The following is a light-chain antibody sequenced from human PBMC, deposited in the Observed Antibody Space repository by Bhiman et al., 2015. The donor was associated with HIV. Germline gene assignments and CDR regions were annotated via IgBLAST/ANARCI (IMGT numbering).Light chain of an antibody. Sequence: SYELTQPPSVSVSPGQTARIACSGDKLGDKYTCWYQQKPGQSPVLVIYQDVKRPSGIPERFSGSNSGNTATLTISGTQPVDEADYYCQAWDSSTGVFGTGTKVTVL. J-gene: IGLJ1*01. CDR3: QAWDSSTGV. V-gene: IGLV3-1*01. CDR1: KLGDKY. CDR2: QDV.